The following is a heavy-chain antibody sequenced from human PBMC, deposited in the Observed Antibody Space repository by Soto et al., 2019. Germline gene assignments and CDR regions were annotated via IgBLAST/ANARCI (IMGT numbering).Heavy chain of an antibody. CDR1: GFTFSIYG. Sequence: QVQLVESGGGVVEPGRSLRFSCAASGFTFSIYGMHWVRQAPGKGLEWVAVISYDGSDKYYGDSVKGRFTISRDNSKNTLYLQMNSLRTEDTAIYYCAKDDYGDQGGFDYWGQGTLVSVSS. CDR2: ISYDGSDK. J-gene: IGHJ4*02. D-gene: IGHD4-17*01. CDR3: AKDDYGDQGGFDY. V-gene: IGHV3-30*18.